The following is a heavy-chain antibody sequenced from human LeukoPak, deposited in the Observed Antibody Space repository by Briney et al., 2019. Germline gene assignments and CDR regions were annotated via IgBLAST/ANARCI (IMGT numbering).Heavy chain of an antibody. Sequence: SETLSLTCTVSGGSISSYYWSWIRQPPGKGLEWIGYIYYSGGTNYNPSLKSRVTISVDTSKNQFSLKLSSVTAADTAVYYCARGTYSSDFEYWGQGTLVTVSS. CDR1: GGSISSYY. V-gene: IGHV4-59*12. CDR3: ARGTYSSDFEY. J-gene: IGHJ4*02. CDR2: IYYSGGT. D-gene: IGHD6-25*01.